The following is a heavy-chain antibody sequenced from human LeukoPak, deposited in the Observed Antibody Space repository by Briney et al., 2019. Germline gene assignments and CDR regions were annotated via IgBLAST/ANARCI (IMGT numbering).Heavy chain of an antibody. J-gene: IGHJ4*02. D-gene: IGHD2-15*01. V-gene: IGHV4-61*02. Sequence: PSETLSLTCTVSGGSISSGLYYWSWIRQPAGKGLEWIGRIYTSGSTNYNPSLKSRVAISVDTSKNQFSLKLSSVTAADTAVYYCARMGNECSGGSCYPIDYWGQGTLVTVSS. CDR3: ARMGNECSGGSCYPIDY. CDR2: IYTSGST. CDR1: GGSISSGLYY.